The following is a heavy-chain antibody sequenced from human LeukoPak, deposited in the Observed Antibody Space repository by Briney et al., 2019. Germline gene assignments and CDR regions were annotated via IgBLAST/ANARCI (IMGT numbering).Heavy chain of an antibody. CDR3: ARDGGYCSSTSCLDAFDI. J-gene: IGHJ3*02. D-gene: IGHD2-2*01. CDR2: IYYSGST. V-gene: IGHV4-59*01. Sequence: SETLSLTCTVSGGSISSYYWSWIRQPPGKGLEWIGYIYYSGSTNYNPSLKSRVTISVDTSKNQFSLKLSSVTAADTAVYYCARDGGYCSSTSCLDAFDIWGQGTMVTVSS. CDR1: GGSISSYY.